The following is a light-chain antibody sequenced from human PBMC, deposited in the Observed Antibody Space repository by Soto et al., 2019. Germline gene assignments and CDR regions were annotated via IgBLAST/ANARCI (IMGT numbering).Light chain of an antibody. CDR1: QSISNY. V-gene: IGKV1-39*01. CDR3: QQSYTSPRT. CDR2: AAS. Sequence: DIQMTQSPSSLSASVGDRVTITCRAGQSISNYLNWYQQKPGKAPKLLIYAASSLQRGVPSRFSGSGSGTDFNLTISSLQPEDFATYYCQQSYTSPRTFGQGTRVEIK. J-gene: IGKJ1*01.